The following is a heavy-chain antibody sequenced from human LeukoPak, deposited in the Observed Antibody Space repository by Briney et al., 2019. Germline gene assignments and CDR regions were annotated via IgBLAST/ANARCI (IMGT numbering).Heavy chain of an antibody. J-gene: IGHJ4*02. D-gene: IGHD3-10*01. V-gene: IGHV3-30*18. Sequence: GGSLRLSCTASKFTFSNYGMQWVRQAPGKGLEWVAVISSDGGTKYYADSVKGRFTLSRDNSRNTLDLQMNSLGPEDTAVYYCSKEYDSGGYGAYFDYWGQGTLVTVSS. CDR1: KFTFSNYG. CDR2: ISSDGGTK. CDR3: SKEYDSGGYGAYFDY.